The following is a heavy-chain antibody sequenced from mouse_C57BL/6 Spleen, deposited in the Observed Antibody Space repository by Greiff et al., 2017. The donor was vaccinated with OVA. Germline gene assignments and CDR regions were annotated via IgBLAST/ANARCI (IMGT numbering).Heavy chain of an antibody. D-gene: IGHD2-3*01. Sequence: QVQLQQSGAELVMPGASVKLSCKASGYTFTSYWMHWVKQRPGQGLEWIGEIDPSDSYTNYNQKFKGKSTLTVDKSSSTAYMQLSSLTSEDSAVYYCAKGIFYDGYLFYAMDYWGQGTSVTVSS. CDR3: AKGIFYDGYLFYAMDY. V-gene: IGHV1-69*01. CDR2: IDPSDSYT. CDR1: GYTFTSYW. J-gene: IGHJ4*01.